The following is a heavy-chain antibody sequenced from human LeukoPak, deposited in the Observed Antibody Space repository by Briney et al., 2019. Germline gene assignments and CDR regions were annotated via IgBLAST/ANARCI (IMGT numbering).Heavy chain of an antibody. J-gene: IGHJ3*02. CDR1: EFTFSSYA. V-gene: IGHV3-21*01. CDR2: ISSSSSYI. Sequence: GGSLRLSCAASEFTFSSYAMSWVRQAPGKGLEWVSSISSSSSYIYYADSVKGRFTISRDNAKNSLYLQMNSLRAEDTAVYYCARDPPGTMVRHDAFDIWGQGTMVTVSS. D-gene: IGHD3-10*01. CDR3: ARDPPGTMVRHDAFDI.